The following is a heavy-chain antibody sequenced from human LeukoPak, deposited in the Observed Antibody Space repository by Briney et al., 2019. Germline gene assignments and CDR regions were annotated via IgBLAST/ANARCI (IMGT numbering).Heavy chain of an antibody. D-gene: IGHD3-16*02. CDR2: INHSGST. J-gene: IGHJ4*02. V-gene: IGHV4-34*01. CDR3: ARTTGHYDYVWGSYRYHLDH. CDR1: GGSFSGYY. Sequence: SETLSLTCAVYGGSFSGYYWSWIRQPPGKGLEWIGEINHSGSTNYNPSLKSRVTISVDTSKNQFSLKLSSVTAADTAVYYCARTTGHYDYVWGSYRYHLDHWGQGTLVTVSS.